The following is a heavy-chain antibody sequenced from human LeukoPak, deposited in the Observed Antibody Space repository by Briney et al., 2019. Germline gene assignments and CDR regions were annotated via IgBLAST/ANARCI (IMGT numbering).Heavy chain of an antibody. CDR1: GFTFNNYA. V-gene: IGHV3-23*01. J-gene: IGHJ4*02. CDR3: SKWGDYDVLTGYYDSDF. CDR2: ILGSGRSA. Sequence: PGASLRLSCAASGFTFNNYAMSWVRQAPGKGLEGVSAILGSGRSAYYADSVKGRFTISRDNSKNSLFLQMNSLRVEDTALYYCSKWGDYDVLTGYYDSDFWGQGTLVTVSA. D-gene: IGHD3-9*01.